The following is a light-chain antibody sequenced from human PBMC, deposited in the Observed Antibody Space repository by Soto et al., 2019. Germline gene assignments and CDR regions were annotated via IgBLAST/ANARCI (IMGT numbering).Light chain of an antibody. CDR2: EVT. CDR1: SSDVGGYNY. Sequence: QSALTQPPSASGSPGQSVTISCTGTSSDVGGYNYVSWYQQHPGKAPKLMIYEVTKRPSGVPDRFSGSKSGNTASLTVSGLQAEDEADYYCSSYAGSTNRMFGGGTQLTVL. J-gene: IGLJ3*02. V-gene: IGLV2-8*01. CDR3: SSYAGSTNRM.